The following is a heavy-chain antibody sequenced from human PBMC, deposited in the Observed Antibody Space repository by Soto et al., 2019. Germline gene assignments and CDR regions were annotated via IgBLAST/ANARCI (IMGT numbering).Heavy chain of an antibody. CDR2: IYSGGST. CDR3: ASEREGIAAAGTYYGMDV. J-gene: IGHJ6*02. CDR1: GFTFSSYA. V-gene: IGHV3-23*05. D-gene: IGHD6-13*01. Sequence: EVQLLESGGGLVQPGGSLRLSCAASGFTFSSYAMSWVRQAPGKGLEWVSAIYSGGSTYYADSVKGRFTISRDNSKNTLYLQMNSLRAEDTAVYYCASEREGIAAAGTYYGMDVWGQGTTVTVSS.